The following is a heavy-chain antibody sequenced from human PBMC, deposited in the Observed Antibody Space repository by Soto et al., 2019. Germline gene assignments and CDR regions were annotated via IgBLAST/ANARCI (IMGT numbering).Heavy chain of an antibody. D-gene: IGHD3-16*01. CDR1: VFTCSDYY. Sequence: QVQLVESGGGLVKPGGSLRLSCAASVFTCSDYYMSWIRQAPGKGLEWISCISSSGKTIYYADSVKGRFTISRDNAKSSLYLQMNSRSAEDTAVYYCAPGSNGYIHWGQGTLVTVSS. V-gene: IGHV3-11*01. CDR3: APGSNGYIH. CDR2: ISSSGKTI. J-gene: IGHJ4*02.